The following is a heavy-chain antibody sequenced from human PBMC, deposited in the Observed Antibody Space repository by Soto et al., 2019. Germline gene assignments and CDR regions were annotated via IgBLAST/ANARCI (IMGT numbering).Heavy chain of an antibody. CDR3: ASSSRSYFVY. V-gene: IGHV4-31*03. J-gene: IGHJ4*02. Sequence: QVQLQESGPGLVKPSQTLSLTCTVSGGSISRSGYFWSWIRQHPGKGLEWVGDIYDSGSTYYNPSLKSRVSLSVDTSKNQFSLNLTSVTAAETAMYYCASSSRSYFVYWGQGTLVTVSS. CDR1: GGSISRSGYF. CDR2: IYDSGST.